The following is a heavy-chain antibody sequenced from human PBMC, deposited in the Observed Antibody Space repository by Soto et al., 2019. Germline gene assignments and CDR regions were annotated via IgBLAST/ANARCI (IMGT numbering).Heavy chain of an antibody. Sequence: GGSLRLSCAASGFTFSSYEMNWVRQAPGKGLEWVSYISSSGSTIYYADSVKGRFTISRDNAKNSLYLQMNSLRAEDTSVYYCARDVHGSWSYYFDYWGQGTLVTVSS. J-gene: IGHJ4*02. D-gene: IGHD3-10*01. CDR2: ISSSGSTI. CDR3: ARDVHGSWSYYFDY. CDR1: GFTFSSYE. V-gene: IGHV3-48*03.